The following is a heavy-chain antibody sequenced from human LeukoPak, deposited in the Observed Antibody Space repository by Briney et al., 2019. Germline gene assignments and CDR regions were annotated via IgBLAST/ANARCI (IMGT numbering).Heavy chain of an antibody. CDR1: GLTFSNYE. V-gene: IGHV3-48*03. J-gene: IGHJ4*02. Sequence: PGGSLRLSCAASGLTFSNYEMNWVRQTPGKGLEWVSTISSNGSTTYFADSVKGRFTVSRDNAKRSLSLQMNSLRVDDTAVYYCATGGNSLAYWGQGTLVTVSS. CDR3: ATGGNSLAY. CDR2: ISSNGSTT. D-gene: IGHD1-26*01.